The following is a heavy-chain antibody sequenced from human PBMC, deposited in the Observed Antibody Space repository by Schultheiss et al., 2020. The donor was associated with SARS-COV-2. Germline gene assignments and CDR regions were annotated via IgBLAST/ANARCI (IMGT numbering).Heavy chain of an antibody. J-gene: IGHJ6*02. CDR1: GFTFSNAW. D-gene: IGHD1-26*01. CDR2: IRSKAYGGTT. V-gene: IGHV3-49*04. CDR3: TKDRMGATYYYGMDV. Sequence: GESLKISCAASGFTFSNAWMNWVRQAPGKGLEWVGFIRSKAYGGTTEYAASVKGRFTISRDDSKSIAYLQMNSLKTEDTAVYYCTKDRMGATYYYGMDVWGQGTTVTVSS.